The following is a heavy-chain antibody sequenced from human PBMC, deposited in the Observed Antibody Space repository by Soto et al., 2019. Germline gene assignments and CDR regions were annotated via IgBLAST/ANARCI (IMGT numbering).Heavy chain of an antibody. D-gene: IGHD3-22*01. CDR2: IYYSGST. CDR1: GGSISSGGYY. Sequence: PSETLSLTCTVSGGSISSGGYYWSWIRQHPGKGLEWIGYIYYSGSTYYNPSLKSRVTISVDTSKNQFSLKLSSVTAADTAVYYCARDQNYYDSSGYSYGMDVWGQGTTVTVSS. CDR3: ARDQNYYDSSGYSYGMDV. V-gene: IGHV4-31*03. J-gene: IGHJ6*02.